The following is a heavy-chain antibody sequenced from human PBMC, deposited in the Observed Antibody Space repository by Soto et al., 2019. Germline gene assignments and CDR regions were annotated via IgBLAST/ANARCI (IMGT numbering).Heavy chain of an antibody. CDR2: ISYDGSNK. Sequence: GGSLRLSCAASGFTFSSYGMHWVRQAPGKGLEWVAVISYDGSNKYYADSVKGRFTISRDNSKNTLYLQMNSLRAEDTAVYYCAKASHSSGWPLPGRYWGQGTLVTVSS. V-gene: IGHV3-30*18. CDR3: AKASHSSGWPLPGRY. D-gene: IGHD6-19*01. J-gene: IGHJ4*02. CDR1: GFTFSSYG.